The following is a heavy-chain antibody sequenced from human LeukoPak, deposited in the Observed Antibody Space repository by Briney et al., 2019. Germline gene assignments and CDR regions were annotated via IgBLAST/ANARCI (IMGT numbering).Heavy chain of an antibody. CDR1: GGSISGYY. Sequence: SETLSLTCTVSGGSISGYYWSWIRQPPGKGLEWIGYIYYRGSTNYNPSLMSRASISVDTSKNQFSLKLDSLTAADTAVYYCARGGNYYDSSGYYFPGDYWGQGTLVTVSS. V-gene: IGHV4-59*01. D-gene: IGHD3-22*01. CDR3: ARGGNYYDSSGYYFPGDY. J-gene: IGHJ4*02. CDR2: IYYRGST.